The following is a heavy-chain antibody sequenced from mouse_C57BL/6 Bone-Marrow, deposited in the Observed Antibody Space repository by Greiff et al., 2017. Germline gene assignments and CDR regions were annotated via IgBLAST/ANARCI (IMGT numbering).Heavy chain of an antibody. V-gene: IGHV1-69*01. Sequence: QVQLQQPGAELVMPGASVKLSCKASGYTFTSYWMHWVKQRPGQGLEWIGEIDPSDSYTNYNQKFKVKSTLTVDKSSSTAYMQLSSLTSEDSAVDYCARSGAAQATSYFDYWGQGTTLTVSS. D-gene: IGHD3-2*02. CDR1: GYTFTSYW. CDR3: ARSGAAQATSYFDY. CDR2: IDPSDSYT. J-gene: IGHJ2*01.